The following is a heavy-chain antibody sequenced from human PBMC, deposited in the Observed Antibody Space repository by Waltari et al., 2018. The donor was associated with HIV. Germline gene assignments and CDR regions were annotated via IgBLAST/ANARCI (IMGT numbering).Heavy chain of an antibody. CDR1: GGSISSVDYY. CDR3: ARAADGYPLNRFDP. Sequence: VQLQESGPGLVKTSQTLSLTCTVSGGSISSVDYYWRCIRQPPGKGLEWIGYIYYSGSTYYNPSLKSRVTISVDTSKNQFSLKLSSVTAADTAVYYCARAADGYPLNRFDPWGQGTLVTVSS. D-gene: IGHD5-18*01. V-gene: IGHV4-30-4*01. CDR2: IYYSGST. J-gene: IGHJ5*02.